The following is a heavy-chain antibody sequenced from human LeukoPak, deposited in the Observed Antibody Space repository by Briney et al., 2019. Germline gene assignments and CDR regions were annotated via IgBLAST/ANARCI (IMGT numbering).Heavy chain of an antibody. V-gene: IGHV3-21*01. J-gene: IGHJ3*02. Sequence: GGSLRLSCAASGFKFSSYSMTWVRQAPGKGLEWVSSISGSSSYIYYADSVKGRFTISRDNAKNSLYLQMNSLRAEDTAVYYCARDGGDIVATTGAFDIWGQGTMVTVSS. CDR3: ARDGGDIVATTGAFDI. D-gene: IGHD5-12*01. CDR2: ISGSSSYI. CDR1: GFKFSSYS.